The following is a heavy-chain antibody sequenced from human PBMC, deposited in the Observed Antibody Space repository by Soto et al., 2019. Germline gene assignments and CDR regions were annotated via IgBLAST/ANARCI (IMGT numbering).Heavy chain of an antibody. D-gene: IGHD6-19*01. J-gene: IGHJ6*02. CDR3: ASRSSGWYALPYYYYGMDV. V-gene: IGHV3-30-3*01. Sequence: QVQLVESGGGVVQPGSSLRLSCAASGFTFSSYAMHWVRQAPGKGLEWVAVISYDGSNKYYADSVKGRFTISRDNSKNTLYLQMNSLRAEDTAVYYCASRSSGWYALPYYYYGMDVWGQGTTVTVSS. CDR2: ISYDGSNK. CDR1: GFTFSSYA.